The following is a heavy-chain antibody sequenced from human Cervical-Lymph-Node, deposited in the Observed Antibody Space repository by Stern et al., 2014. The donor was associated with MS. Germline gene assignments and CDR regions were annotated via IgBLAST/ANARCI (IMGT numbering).Heavy chain of an antibody. V-gene: IGHV4-59*08. CDR3: ARHSRDGYHSRYFYAMDV. CDR1: GASISNYY. J-gene: IGHJ6*02. Sequence: QLQLQESGPGLVKPSETLSLTCTVSGASISNYYWSWIRQPPGKGLEWIGYIYYSGSTNYNPSLKSRVTISLDTSKNQFSLKLSSVTAADTAVYYCARHSRDGYHSRYFYAMDVWGQGTTVTVSS. CDR2: IYYSGST. D-gene: IGHD5-24*01.